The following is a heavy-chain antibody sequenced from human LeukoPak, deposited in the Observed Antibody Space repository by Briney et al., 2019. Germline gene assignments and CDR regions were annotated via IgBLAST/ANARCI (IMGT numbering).Heavy chain of an antibody. V-gene: IGHV4-61*01. CDR1: GFSVTTDSYC. Sequence: SSETLSLTCTVSGFSVTTDSYCWGWIRQPPGKGLEWIGYDYCGGNTNYDPSLKRRVTISVDTSKNQFSLTLTSVTAADTAVYFCARDHFGSLDSWGQGILVTVSS. CDR2: DYCGGNT. CDR3: ARDHFGSLDS. J-gene: IGHJ4*02. D-gene: IGHD3-10*01.